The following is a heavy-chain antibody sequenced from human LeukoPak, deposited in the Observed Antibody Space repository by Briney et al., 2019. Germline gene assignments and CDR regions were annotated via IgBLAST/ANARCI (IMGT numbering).Heavy chain of an antibody. CDR2: IWYDGSNK. Sequence: GGSLRLSCAASGFTFSGYGMHWVRQAPGKGLEWVAVIWYDGSNKYYADSVKGRFTISRDNSKNTLYLQMNSLRAEDTAVYYCARVHVPAAILNWLDPWGQGTLVTVSS. CDR3: ARVHVPAAILNWLDP. D-gene: IGHD2-2*01. J-gene: IGHJ5*02. V-gene: IGHV3-33*01. CDR1: GFTFSGYG.